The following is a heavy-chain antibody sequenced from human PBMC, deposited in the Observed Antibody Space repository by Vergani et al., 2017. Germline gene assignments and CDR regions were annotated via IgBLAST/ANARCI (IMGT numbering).Heavy chain of an antibody. Sequence: EVQLLESGGGLVQPGGSLRLSCEASGFSFPGYAMSWVRQAPGKGLGWVSSVSGSSATPYYADSVKGRFIISRDNSKNTLHLQMNSLRADDTAVYYCTKGSRGYTGYFFDYWGQGTLATDSS. D-gene: IGHD5-12*01. CDR2: VSGSSATP. CDR3: TKGSRGYTGYFFDY. J-gene: IGHJ4*02. V-gene: IGHV3-23*01. CDR1: GFSFPGYA.